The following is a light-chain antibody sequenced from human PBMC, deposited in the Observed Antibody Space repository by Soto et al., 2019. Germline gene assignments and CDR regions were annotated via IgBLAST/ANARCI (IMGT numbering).Light chain of an antibody. CDR2: TTS. Sequence: AIRMTQSPSSLSASTGDRVTITCRASQGIGSYLAWYQQKPGRAPKLLIYTTSTLESGVPSRFSGRASGTDFTLTISGLQSEDFATYYCQQYYSYPELTFGGGTKVDI. J-gene: IGKJ4*01. V-gene: IGKV1-8*01. CDR3: QQYYSYPELT. CDR1: QGIGSY.